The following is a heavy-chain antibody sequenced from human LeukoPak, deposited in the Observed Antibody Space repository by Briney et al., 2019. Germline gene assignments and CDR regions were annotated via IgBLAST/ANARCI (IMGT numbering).Heavy chain of an antibody. J-gene: IGHJ4*02. Sequence: GGSLRLSCAASGFTFSSYAMHWVRQAPGKGLGWVAVISYDGSNKYYADSVKGRFTISRDNSKNTLYLQMNSLRAEDTAVYYCASGPEYCSGGSCYGFDYWGQGTLVTVSS. V-gene: IGHV3-30-3*01. CDR3: ASGPEYCSGGSCYGFDY. D-gene: IGHD2-15*01. CDR2: ISYDGSNK. CDR1: GFTFSSYA.